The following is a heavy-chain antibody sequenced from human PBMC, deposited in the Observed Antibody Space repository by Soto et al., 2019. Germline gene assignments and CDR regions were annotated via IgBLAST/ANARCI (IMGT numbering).Heavy chain of an antibody. CDR1: GGSISSYF. D-gene: IGHD6-13*01. Sequence: QVQLQESGPGLVKPSETLSLTCTVSGGSISSYFWSWIRQPAGKGLESIGRIYASGSTNYNPSLKSRVTMSVDTSKNQFALKLSSVTAADTAVDYCARCPSGYSSSWYYFYYWGQGALVTVSS. CDR2: IYASGST. CDR3: ARCPSGYSSSWYYFYY. V-gene: IGHV4-4*07. J-gene: IGHJ4*02.